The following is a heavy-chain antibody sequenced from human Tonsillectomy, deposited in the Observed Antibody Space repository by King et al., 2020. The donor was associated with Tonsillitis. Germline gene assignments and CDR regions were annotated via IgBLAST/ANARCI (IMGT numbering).Heavy chain of an antibody. D-gene: IGHD6-13*01. CDR3: AKDRGADSSSWYALTFCFDY. V-gene: IGHV3-30*18. Sequence: VQLVESGGGVVQPGRSLRLSCAASGFTFSSYGMHWVRQAPGKGLEWVAVISYDGNNKYYADSVKGRFTISRDNSKNTLYLQMNSLRADDTAVYYCAKDRGADSSSWYALTFCFDYWGQGTLVTVSS. J-gene: IGHJ4*02. CDR1: GFTFSSYG. CDR2: ISYDGNNK.